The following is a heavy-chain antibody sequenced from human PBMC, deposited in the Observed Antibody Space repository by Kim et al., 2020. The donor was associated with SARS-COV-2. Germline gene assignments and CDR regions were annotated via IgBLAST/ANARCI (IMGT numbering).Heavy chain of an antibody. CDR3: ATYPGGGMDV. CDR2: NK. Sequence: NKYYADSVKGRFTISRDNSKNTLYLQMNSLRAEDTAVYYCATYPGGGMDVWGQGTTVTVSS. D-gene: IGHD3-10*01. J-gene: IGHJ6*02. V-gene: IGHV3-30*02.